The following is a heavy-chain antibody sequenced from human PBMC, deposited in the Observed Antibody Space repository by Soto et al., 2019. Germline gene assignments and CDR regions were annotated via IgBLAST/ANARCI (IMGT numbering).Heavy chain of an antibody. CDR3: ARLGGDPTTYYYYYVMDV. CDR1: GGSFISHG. CDR2: IDPSDSYT. Sequence: PVVPLKISWRGAGGSFISHGVSWVSKMHGKGLEWMGRIDPSDSYTNYSPSFQGHVTISADKSISTAYLQWSSLKASDTAMYYCARLGGDPTTYYYYYVMDVWVQGTTVTVSS. J-gene: IGHJ6*02. V-gene: IGHV5-10-1*01. D-gene: IGHD1-26*01.